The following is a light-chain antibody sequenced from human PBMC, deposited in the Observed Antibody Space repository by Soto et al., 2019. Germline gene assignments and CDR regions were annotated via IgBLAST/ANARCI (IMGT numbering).Light chain of an antibody. Sequence: DIVLTQSPAILSLSPGDRASLSCRASQSVGTSLAWYKQQPGQPPRLLIHDATYRASGVPDRFRGSGSGTGFSLSLSSLEPDDFAVYYCQHRSTWPRSFGRGTKVE. CDR2: DAT. CDR3: QHRSTWPRS. V-gene: IGKV3-11*01. CDR1: QSVGTS. J-gene: IGKJ4*02.